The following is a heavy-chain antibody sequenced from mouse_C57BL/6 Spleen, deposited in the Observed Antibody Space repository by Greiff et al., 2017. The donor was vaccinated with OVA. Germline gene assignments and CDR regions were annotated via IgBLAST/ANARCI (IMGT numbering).Heavy chain of an antibody. CDR2: IDPSDSYT. CDR1: GYTFTSYW. V-gene: IGHV1-59*01. Sequence: QVQLQQPGAELVRPGTSVKLSCKASGYTFTSYWMHWVKQRPGQGLEWIGVIDPSDSYTNYNQKFKGKATLTVDTSSSTAYMQLSSLTSEDSAVYYCARSLGRRNFDVWGTGTTVTVSS. D-gene: IGHD4-1*01. CDR3: ARSLGRRNFDV. J-gene: IGHJ1*03.